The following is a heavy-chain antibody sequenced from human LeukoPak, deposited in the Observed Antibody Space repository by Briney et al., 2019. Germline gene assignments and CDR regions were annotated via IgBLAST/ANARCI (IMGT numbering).Heavy chain of an antibody. CDR2: ISSSGSTI. CDR3: AKDGSGWYRVPDY. Sequence: GGSLRLSCAASGFTFSSYEMNWVRQAPGKGLEWVSYISSSGSTIYYADSVKGRFTISRDNSKNTLYLQMNSLRAEDTAVYYCAKDGSGWYRVPDYWGQGTLVTVSS. CDR1: GFTFSSYE. D-gene: IGHD6-19*01. V-gene: IGHV3-48*03. J-gene: IGHJ4*02.